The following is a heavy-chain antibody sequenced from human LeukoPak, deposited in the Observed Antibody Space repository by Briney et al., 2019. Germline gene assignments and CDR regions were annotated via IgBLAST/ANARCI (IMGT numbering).Heavy chain of an antibody. J-gene: IGHJ6*03. CDR1: GYTFTSYG. D-gene: IGHD3/OR15-3a*01. V-gene: IGHV1-18*01. CDR2: ISAYNGNT. Sequence: GASVKVSCKASGYTFTSYGISWVRQAPGQGLEWMGWISAYNGNTNYAQKLQGRVTMTTDTSTSTAYMELRSLRPDDTAVYYCARDGGLVYYYYYMDVWGKGTTVTVSS. CDR3: ARDGGLVYYYYYMDV.